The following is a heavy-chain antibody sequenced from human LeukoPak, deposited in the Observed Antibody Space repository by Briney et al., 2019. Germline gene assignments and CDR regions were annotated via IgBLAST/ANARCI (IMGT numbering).Heavy chain of an antibody. CDR3: AKNGGSQCYSHLDY. V-gene: IGHV3-23*01. CDR1: GFTFRSYA. CDR2: TSGSGGST. Sequence: PGGSLRLSCAASGFTFRSYAMSWVRQAPGKGLEWVSGTSGSGGSTYYAGSVKGRFTISRDNSENTLYLQMNSLRVEDTAVYYCAKNGGSQCYSHLDYWGQGTLVTVSS. J-gene: IGHJ4*02. D-gene: IGHD2-15*01.